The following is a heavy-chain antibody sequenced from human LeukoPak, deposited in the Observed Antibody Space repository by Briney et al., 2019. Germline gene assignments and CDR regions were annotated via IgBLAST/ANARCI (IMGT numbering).Heavy chain of an antibody. D-gene: IGHD3-22*01. Sequence: PGGSLRLSCAASGFTFSSYSMNWVRQAPGKGLEWVSSISSSSSYIYYADSVKGRFTISRDNAKNSLYLQMNSLRAEDTAVYYCARVGITMIVVGRYFDYWGQGTLVTVSS. CDR1: GFTFSSYS. V-gene: IGHV3-21*01. J-gene: IGHJ4*02. CDR2: ISSSSSYI. CDR3: ARVGITMIVVGRYFDY.